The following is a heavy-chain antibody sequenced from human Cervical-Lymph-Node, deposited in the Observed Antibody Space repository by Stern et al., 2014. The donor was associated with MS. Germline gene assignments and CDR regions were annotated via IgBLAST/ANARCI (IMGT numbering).Heavy chain of an antibody. Sequence: EVQLVESWGGLLPPGGSLRLSCGASGFTLSTYWMPLGRQGPGKGLVWVSRINSGGSSTSYTDSVRCRFIISRDNAKNTVYLQMTSLRAEDTAVYYCARSSGASGDALDVWGQGTTVTVSS. V-gene: IGHV3-74*01. J-gene: IGHJ6*02. CDR3: ARSSGASGDALDV. CDR1: GFTLSTYW. CDR2: INSGGSST. D-gene: IGHD2-15*01.